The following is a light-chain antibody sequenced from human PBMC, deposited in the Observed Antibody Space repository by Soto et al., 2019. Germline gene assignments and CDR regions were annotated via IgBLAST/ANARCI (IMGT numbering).Light chain of an antibody. Sequence: EIEMTPAPSTLSESVGDRVTITCRASQSINNWLVWYQQKPGIAPKLLMYKASNLESGVPSRFSGSGSGTEFALTISSLQPDDFATYYCQQYNSYPWTFGQGTKVDIK. CDR1: QSINNW. J-gene: IGKJ1*01. CDR2: KAS. V-gene: IGKV1-5*03. CDR3: QQYNSYPWT.